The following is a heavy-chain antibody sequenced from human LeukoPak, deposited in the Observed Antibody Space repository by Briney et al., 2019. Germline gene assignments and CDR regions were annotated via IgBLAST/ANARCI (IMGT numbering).Heavy chain of an antibody. CDR1: GYSFTSYW. CDR2: IYPGDSDT. J-gene: IGHJ5*02. Sequence: GESLKISCKGSGYSFTSYWIGWVRQMPGKGLEWMGIIYPGDSDTRYSPSFQGQVTISADKSISTAYLQWSSLKASDTAMYYCARVRVVVVVANWFDPWGQGTLVTVSS. V-gene: IGHV5-51*01. CDR3: ARVRVVVVVANWFDP. D-gene: IGHD2-15*01.